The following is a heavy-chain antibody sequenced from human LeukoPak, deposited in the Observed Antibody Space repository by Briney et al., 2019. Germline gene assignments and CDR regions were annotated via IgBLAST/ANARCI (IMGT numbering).Heavy chain of an antibody. V-gene: IGHV3-64*02. CDR1: GFTFSRYS. D-gene: IGHD1-20*01. CDR3: ARVGDLNFYDF. CDR2: INDDGDRT. J-gene: IGHJ4*02. Sequence: GGSLRLSCVASGFTFSRYSMHWVRQIPGKGLEYVSAINDDGDRTYYADSVKARFTISRDNSKNTLFLQMGSLRAEDMAVYYCARVGDLNFYDFWGQGALVTVSS.